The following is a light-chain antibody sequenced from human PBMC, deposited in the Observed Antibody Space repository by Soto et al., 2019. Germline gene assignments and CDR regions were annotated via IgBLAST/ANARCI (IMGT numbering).Light chain of an antibody. J-gene: IGKJ1*01. CDR1: QSIGRN. CDR2: AAS. Sequence: DIQMTQSPSSLSASVRDRFTMTCRSSQSIGRNLNWYLQRPGKAPKLLVYAASHLQSGVPSRFSGGGSGTAFTLVISSLQPEDSATYYCQQSYNPPWTFGQGTKVDI. CDR3: QQSYNPPWT. V-gene: IGKV1-39*01.